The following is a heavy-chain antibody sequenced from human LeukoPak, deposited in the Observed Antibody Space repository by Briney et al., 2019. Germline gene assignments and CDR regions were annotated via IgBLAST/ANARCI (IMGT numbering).Heavy chain of an antibody. D-gene: IGHD1-26*01. CDR1: GFTYSSYW. CDR2: IKQDGSEK. J-gene: IGHJ3*02. CDR3: ARVGSPDAFDI. V-gene: IGHV3-7*01. Sequence: GGSLRLSCAASGFTYSSYWMSLVRQAPGKGLEWVANIKQDGSEKYYVDSVKGRFTISRDNAKNSLYLQMNSLRAEDTAVYYCARVGSPDAFDIWGQGTMVTVSS.